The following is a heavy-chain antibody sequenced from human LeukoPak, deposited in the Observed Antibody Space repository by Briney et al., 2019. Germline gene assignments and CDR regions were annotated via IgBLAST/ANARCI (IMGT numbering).Heavy chain of an antibody. Sequence: GGSLRLSCAASGFTFDDYAMHWVRQAPGKGLEWVSGISWNSGSIGYADSVKGRFTISRDNAKNSLYLQMNSLRAEDTALYYCAKDRYGDYPDALDYWGQGTLVTVSS. D-gene: IGHD4-17*01. V-gene: IGHV3-9*01. CDR1: GFTFDDYA. CDR2: ISWNSGSI. J-gene: IGHJ4*02. CDR3: AKDRYGDYPDALDY.